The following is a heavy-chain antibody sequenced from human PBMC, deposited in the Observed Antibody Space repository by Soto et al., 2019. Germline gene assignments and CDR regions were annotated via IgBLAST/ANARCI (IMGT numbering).Heavy chain of an antibody. D-gene: IGHD6-13*01. CDR2: IRASGTT. CDR1: GFTFSTYA. J-gene: IGHJ4*02. CDR3: AKDQGAGSWPYFAY. Sequence: EVQLLESGGGLVQPGGSLRLSCAASGFTFSTYAMGWVRQAPGKGLEWVSIIRASGTTYYADSVQGRFTISRDNSKNTLSLQMNSLRAEDRAIYYCAKDQGAGSWPYFAYWGQGTLVTVSS. V-gene: IGHV3-23*01.